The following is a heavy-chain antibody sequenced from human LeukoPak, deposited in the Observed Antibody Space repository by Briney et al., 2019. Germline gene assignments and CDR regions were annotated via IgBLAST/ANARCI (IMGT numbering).Heavy chain of an antibody. CDR2: INEDGSKK. D-gene: IGHD3-16*01. J-gene: IGHJ4*02. CDR1: GLTLSRFW. Sequence: GGSLRLSCAASGLTLSRFWMSWVRQAPGMGLEWLANINEDGSKKFYVDSVKGRFTISRDNAKNSLYLQMNSLRAEDTAVYYCARENILGSAWGDIDYWGQGTLVTVSS. V-gene: IGHV3-7*01. CDR3: ARENILGSAWGDIDY.